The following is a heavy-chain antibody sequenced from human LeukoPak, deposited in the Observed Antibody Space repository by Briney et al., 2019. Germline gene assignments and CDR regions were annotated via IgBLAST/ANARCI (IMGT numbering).Heavy chain of an antibody. CDR3: ARDGQEWELPGSFDY. J-gene: IGHJ4*02. CDR1: RFTFSSYG. CDR2: IWYDGSNK. V-gene: IGHV3-33*08. Sequence: GGSLRLSCAASRFTFSSYGMHWVRQAPGKGLEWVAVIWYDGSNKYYADSVKGRFTISRDNSKNTLYLQMNSLRAEDTAVYYCARDGQEWELPGSFDYWGQGTLVTVSS. D-gene: IGHD1-26*01.